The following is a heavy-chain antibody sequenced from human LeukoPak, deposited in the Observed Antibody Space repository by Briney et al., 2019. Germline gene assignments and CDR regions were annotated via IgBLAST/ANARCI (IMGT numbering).Heavy chain of an antibody. D-gene: IGHD3-16*02. V-gene: IGHV4-39*07. CDR3: AKELPVSDYLWGTYPQGWSFDS. Sequence: WETRFLTCTVLGGSISSSSYYWGWSRQPPGKGLEWIGSIFYSGSTYYHPSLKSRLTMTVDTSKNQSSLMLTSVTAADTAVYYGAKELPVSDYLWGTYPQGWSFDSWGQGTLVTVSS. J-gene: IGHJ4*02. CDR1: GGSISSSSYY. CDR2: IFYSGST.